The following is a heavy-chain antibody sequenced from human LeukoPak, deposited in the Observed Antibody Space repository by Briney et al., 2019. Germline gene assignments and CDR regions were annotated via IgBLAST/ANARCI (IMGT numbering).Heavy chain of an antibody. D-gene: IGHD2-2*01. CDR1: GFTFSSYS. V-gene: IGHV3-48*01. J-gene: IGHJ6*02. CDR3: AREDVVVPPYGMDV. Sequence: GGSLRLSCAASGFTFSSYSMNWVRQAPGKGLEWVSYISSSSSTIYYADSVKGRFTVSRDNAKNSLYLQMNSLRAEDTAVYYCAREDVVVPPYGMDVWGQGTTVTVSS. CDR2: ISSSSSTI.